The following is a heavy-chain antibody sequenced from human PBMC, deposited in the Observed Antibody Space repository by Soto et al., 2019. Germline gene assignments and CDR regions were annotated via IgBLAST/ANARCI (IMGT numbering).Heavy chain of an antibody. CDR3: AKGAPVFGLVYDSSGYIHY. D-gene: IGHD3-22*01. J-gene: IGHJ4*02. CDR2: ISGSGGST. CDR1: GFTFSSYA. V-gene: IGHV3-23*01. Sequence: GGSLRLSCAASGFTFSSYAMSWVRQAPGKGLEWVSAISGSGGSTYYADSVKGRFTISRDNSKNTLYLQMNSLRAEDTAVYYCAKGAPVFGLVYDSSGYIHYWGQGTLDTVSS.